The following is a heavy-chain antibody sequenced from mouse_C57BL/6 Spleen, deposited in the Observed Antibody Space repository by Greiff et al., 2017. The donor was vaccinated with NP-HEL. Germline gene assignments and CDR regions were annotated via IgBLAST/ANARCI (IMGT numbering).Heavy chain of an antibody. CDR1: GYAFSSYW. Sequence: VKLQESGAELVKPGASVKISCKASGYAFSSYWMNWVKQRPGKGLEWIGQIYPGDGDTNYNGKFKGKATLTADKSSSTAYMQLSRLTSEDSAVDLCARSGLLRSYYDYWGQGTTLTVSS. CDR2: IYPGDGDT. V-gene: IGHV1-80*01. J-gene: IGHJ2*01. CDR3: ARSGLLRSYYDY. D-gene: IGHD1-1*01.